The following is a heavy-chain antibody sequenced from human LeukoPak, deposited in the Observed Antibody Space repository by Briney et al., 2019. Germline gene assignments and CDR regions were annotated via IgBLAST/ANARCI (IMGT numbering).Heavy chain of an antibody. J-gene: IGHJ5*02. V-gene: IGHV1-46*01. CDR1: GYTFISYY. D-gene: IGHD2-2*01. CDR2: INPSGGGT. Sequence: ASVKVSCKASGYTFISYYMHWVRQAPGQGLEWMGIINPSGGGTSYAEKIQGRVTMTRDTSTSTVYMELSSLRSEDTAVYYCARDFCSSTSCYAPTNWFDPWGQGTLVTVSS. CDR3: ARDFCSSTSCYAPTNWFDP.